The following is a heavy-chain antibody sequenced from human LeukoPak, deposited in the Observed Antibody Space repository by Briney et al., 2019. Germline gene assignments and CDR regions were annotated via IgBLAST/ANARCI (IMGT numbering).Heavy chain of an antibody. D-gene: IGHD5-18*01. J-gene: IGHJ4*02. CDR1: GFTFSSFG. Sequence: GVSLRLSCAASGFTFSSFGMHWVRQAPGKGLEWVALIRYDGSNKYYADSVKGRFTISRDNPKNTLYLQVNSLRAEDTAMYYCAKDLGYSYGYVDYWGQGALVTVSS. V-gene: IGHV3-30*02. CDR3: AKDLGYSYGYVDY. CDR2: IRYDGSNK.